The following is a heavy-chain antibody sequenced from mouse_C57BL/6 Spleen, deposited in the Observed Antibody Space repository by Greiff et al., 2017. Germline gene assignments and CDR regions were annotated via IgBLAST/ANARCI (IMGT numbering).Heavy chain of an antibody. CDR3: ARSLITTVVATSFDY. J-gene: IGHJ2*01. V-gene: IGHV1-52*01. CDR1: GYTFTSYW. CDR2: IDPSDSET. Sequence: QVQLQQPGAELVRPGSSVKLSCKASGYTFTSYWMHWVKQRPIQGLEWIGNIDPSDSETHYNQKFKDKATLTVDKSSSTAYMQLSSLTSEDSAVYYCARSLITTVVATSFDYGGQGTTLTVSS. D-gene: IGHD1-1*01.